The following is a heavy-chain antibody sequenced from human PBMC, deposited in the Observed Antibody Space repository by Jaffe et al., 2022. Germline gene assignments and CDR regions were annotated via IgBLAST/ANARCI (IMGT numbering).Heavy chain of an antibody. CDR3: AKEGYYYDSSGYYPDAFDI. Sequence: QVQLVESGGGVVQPGGSLRLSCAASGFTFSSYGMHWVRQAPGKGLEWVAFIRYDGSNKYYADSVKGRFTISRDNSKNTLYLQMNSLRAEDTAVYYCAKEGYYYDSSGYYPDAFDIWGQGTMVTVSS. CDR2: IRYDGSNK. CDR1: GFTFSSYG. V-gene: IGHV3-30*02. J-gene: IGHJ3*02. D-gene: IGHD3-22*01.